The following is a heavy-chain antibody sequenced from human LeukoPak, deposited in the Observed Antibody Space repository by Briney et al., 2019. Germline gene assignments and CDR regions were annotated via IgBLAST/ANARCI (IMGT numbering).Heavy chain of an antibody. V-gene: IGHV1-8*03. CDR1: GYTLTDNH. CDR3: ARGPQWLLRHFFDY. Sequence: EASVKVSCKASGYTLTDNHLYWVRQAPGQGLEWMGWMNPNSGNTGYAQKFQGRVTITRNTSISTAYMELSSLRSEDTAVYYCARGPQWLLRHFFDYWGQGTLVTVSS. CDR2: MNPNSGNT. D-gene: IGHD3-22*01. J-gene: IGHJ4*02.